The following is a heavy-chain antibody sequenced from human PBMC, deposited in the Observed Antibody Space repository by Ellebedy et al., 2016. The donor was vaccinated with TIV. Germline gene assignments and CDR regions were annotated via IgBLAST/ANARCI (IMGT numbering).Heavy chain of an antibody. Sequence: GESLKISCATSGFSVSGMHWVRQAPGQGLEWVAFVRSDGTTKYYMDSVKGRFTISRDSSKNTLDLQMTSLRTEDTGVCYCVKGAYPVPTVMAVWGQGTMVIVSS. CDR2: VRSDGTTK. V-gene: IGHV3-30*02. CDR3: VKGAYPVPTVMAV. J-gene: IGHJ6*02. D-gene: IGHD3-16*01. CDR1: GFSVSG.